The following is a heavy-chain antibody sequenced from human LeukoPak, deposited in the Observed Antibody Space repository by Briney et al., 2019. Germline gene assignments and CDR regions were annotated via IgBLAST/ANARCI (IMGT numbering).Heavy chain of an antibody. V-gene: IGHV3-9*01. CDR3: AKDIGYGYSYAFDY. D-gene: IGHD5-18*01. Sequence: PGRSLRLSCAASGFTFDDYAMHWVRQAPGKGLEWVSGISWNSGSIGYADSVKGRFTISRDNAKNSLYLQMSSLRAEDTALYYCAKDIGYGYSYAFDYWGQGTLVTVSS. J-gene: IGHJ4*02. CDR1: GFTFDDYA. CDR2: ISWNSGSI.